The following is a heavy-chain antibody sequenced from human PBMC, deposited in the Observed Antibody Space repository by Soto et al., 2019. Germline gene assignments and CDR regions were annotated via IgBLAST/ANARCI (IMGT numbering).Heavy chain of an antibody. CDR1: GFTVSTYG. V-gene: IGHV3-30*03. CDR2: ISRDGGTK. Sequence: QVQLVESGGGVVQPGRSLRLSCAVSGFTVSTYGMHWVRQAPGKGLEWVAVISRDGGTKFYADSVKGRFTISKDNSRNTLFLEMNSLRSDDMAVYYCPGEVASGYWGQGSLVTVS. J-gene: IGHJ4*02. CDR3: PGEVASGY. D-gene: IGHD2-21*01.